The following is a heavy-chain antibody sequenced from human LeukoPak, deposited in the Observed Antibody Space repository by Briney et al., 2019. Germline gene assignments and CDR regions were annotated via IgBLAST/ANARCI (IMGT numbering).Heavy chain of an antibody. D-gene: IGHD5-24*01. CDR2: INPRGGT. J-gene: IGHJ5*02. CDR1: GYTFTTYY. CDR3: ATDHSMANTAWWFDP. V-gene: IGHV1-46*01. Sequence: GASVKVSCKAFGYTFTTYYMHWMRQAPGQGPEWMGIINPRGGTNYAQKFQGRITMSRDTSTSTVYMELSSLRSEDTAFYYCATDHSMANTAWWFDPWGQGTLVTVSS.